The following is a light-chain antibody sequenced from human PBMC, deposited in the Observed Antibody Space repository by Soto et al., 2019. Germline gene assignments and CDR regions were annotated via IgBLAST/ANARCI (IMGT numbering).Light chain of an antibody. Sequence: EIVLTQSPATLSLSPGERATLSCRASQSVSSYLAWYQQKPGQAPRLLIYDASNRATGIPPGFSGSGSGTDFTLTISSLEPEDFAIYYCQQRTSWPLTFGGGTKVEI. CDR2: DAS. CDR1: QSVSSY. J-gene: IGKJ4*01. CDR3: QQRTSWPLT. V-gene: IGKV3-11*01.